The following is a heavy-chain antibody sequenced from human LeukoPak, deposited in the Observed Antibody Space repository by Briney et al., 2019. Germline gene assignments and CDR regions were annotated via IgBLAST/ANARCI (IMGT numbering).Heavy chain of an antibody. V-gene: IGHV3-21*01. CDR2: ISSSSSYI. D-gene: IGHD6-19*01. CDR3: ARFYSGWGGYFDY. Sequence: GGSLRLSCAASGFTFSSYSMNWVRQAPGKGLEWVSSISSSSSYIYYADSVKGRFTISRDNAKNSLYLQMNSLRAEDTAVYYCARFYSGWGGYFDYWGQGTLVTVSS. CDR1: GFTFSSYS. J-gene: IGHJ4*02.